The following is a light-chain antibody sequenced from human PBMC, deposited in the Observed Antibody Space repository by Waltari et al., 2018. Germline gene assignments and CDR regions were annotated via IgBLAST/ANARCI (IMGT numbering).Light chain of an antibody. CDR2: GAS. Sequence: IVLTHSPDSLAVSLGETATLTCKSSPSLLYSSNNKNYLARYQQKPGQPPKLLIYGASNWETGVPYRFSGSGSGTDFTLTISTLQAEDMAVYYCQQYDDVLRTFGQGTKVEI. V-gene: IGKV4-1*01. CDR1: PSLLYSSNNKNY. CDR3: QQYDDVLRT. J-gene: IGKJ1*01.